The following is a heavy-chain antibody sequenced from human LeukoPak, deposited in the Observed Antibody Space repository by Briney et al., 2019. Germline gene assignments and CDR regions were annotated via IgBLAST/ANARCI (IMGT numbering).Heavy chain of an antibody. D-gene: IGHD2-15*01. Sequence: PSETLSLTCSVSGGSISRYYWSWIRQPPGKGLEWIGYMYFSGSTNYNPSLKSRVTISVDTSKNQVSLKLSSVTAADTAVYYCARAVGYCSGASCYGIMYYFDHWGQGTLVTVSS. CDR1: GGSISRYY. CDR2: MYFSGST. V-gene: IGHV4-59*13. J-gene: IGHJ4*02. CDR3: ARAVGYCSGASCYGIMYYFDH.